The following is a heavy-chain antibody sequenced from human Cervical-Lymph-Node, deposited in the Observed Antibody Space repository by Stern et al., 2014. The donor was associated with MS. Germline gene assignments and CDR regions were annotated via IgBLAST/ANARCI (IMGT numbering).Heavy chain of an antibody. V-gene: IGHV1-69*06. D-gene: IGHD3-10*01. CDR3: ARGTGDNWFDP. CDR1: GGV. J-gene: IGHJ5*02. CDR2: IIRPVGTA. Sequence: VQLVESGADVKKPGSAVRVSCKASGGVSWLRQAPGQGLEYMGGIIRPVGTAHYAQRFQGRLTITADTSRNTTYMELRSLRSDDTAVYYCARGTGDNWFDPWGQGTLVSVFS.